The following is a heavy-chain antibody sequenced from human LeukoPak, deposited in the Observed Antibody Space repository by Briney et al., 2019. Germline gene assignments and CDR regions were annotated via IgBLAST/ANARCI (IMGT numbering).Heavy chain of an antibody. V-gene: IGHV4-34*01. D-gene: IGHD3-22*01. CDR1: GPSSSGYY. J-gene: IGHJ1*01. CDR2: VNERGTS. Sequence: SETLSLTCGISGPSSSGYYWSWIRQTPGRGLEWIGDVNERGTSTHNPSLKTRVTIAYDTSREQFSLSLTSVTSADTAVYYCAPQPHSSGPSPHWGQGTLVTVSS. CDR3: APQPHSSGPSPH.